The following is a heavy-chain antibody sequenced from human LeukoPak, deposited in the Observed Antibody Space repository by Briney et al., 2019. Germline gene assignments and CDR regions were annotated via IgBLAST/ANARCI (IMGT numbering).Heavy chain of an antibody. CDR2: IWYDGSNK. Sequence: GGSLRLSCAASGFTFSSYGMHWVRQAPGKGLEWVAVIWYDGSNKYYADSVKGRFTISRDNSKNTLYLQMNSLRAEDTAVYYCGYGSGSYSDYWGQGTLVTVSS. D-gene: IGHD3-10*01. V-gene: IGHV3-33*01. CDR1: GFTFSSYG. CDR3: GYGSGSYSDY. J-gene: IGHJ4*02.